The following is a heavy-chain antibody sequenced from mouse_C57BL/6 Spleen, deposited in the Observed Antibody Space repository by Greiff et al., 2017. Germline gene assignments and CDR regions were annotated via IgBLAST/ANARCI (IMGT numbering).Heavy chain of an antibody. V-gene: IGHV2-2*01. CDR1: GFSLTSYG. CDR2: IWSGGST. D-gene: IGHD1-1*01. CDR3: ARKRSHYLYFDV. Sequence: QVQLKQSGPGLVQPSQSLSITCTVSGFSLTSYGVHWVRQSPGKGLEWLGVIWSGGSTDYNAAFISRLSISKDNSKSQVFFKMNSLQADDTAIYYCARKRSHYLYFDVWGTGTTVTVSS. J-gene: IGHJ1*03.